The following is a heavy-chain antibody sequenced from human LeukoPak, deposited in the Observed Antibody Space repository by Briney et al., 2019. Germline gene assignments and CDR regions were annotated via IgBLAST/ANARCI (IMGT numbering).Heavy chain of an antibody. Sequence: GASVKVSCKASGYTFTGYYMHWVRQAPGQGLEWMGWINPNSGGTDYAQKFQGRVTMTRDTSISTAYMELSGLRSDDMAVYYCASAKLYSNFDYWGQGTLVTVSS. J-gene: IGHJ4*02. CDR3: ASAKLYSNFDY. V-gene: IGHV1-2*02. CDR2: INPNSGGT. D-gene: IGHD1-26*01. CDR1: GYTFTGYY.